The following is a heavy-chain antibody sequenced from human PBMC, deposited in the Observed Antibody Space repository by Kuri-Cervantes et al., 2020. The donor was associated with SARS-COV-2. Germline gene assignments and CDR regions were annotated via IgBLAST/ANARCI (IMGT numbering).Heavy chain of an antibody. D-gene: IGHD1-14*01. V-gene: IGHV1-8*02. CDR2: MNPNSGNT. J-gene: IGHJ4*02. CDR3: ARDRGDYFDY. Sequence: ASVKVSCKASGYTFTSYDINWVRQATGQGLEWMGWMNPNSGNTGYAQKFQGRVTMTRDTSTSTVYMELSSLRSEDTAVYYCARDRGDYFDYWGQGTQVTVSS. CDR1: GYTFTSYD.